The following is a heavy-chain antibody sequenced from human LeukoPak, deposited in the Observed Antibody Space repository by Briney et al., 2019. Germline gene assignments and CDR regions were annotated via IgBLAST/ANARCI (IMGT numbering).Heavy chain of an antibody. J-gene: IGHJ5*02. CDR2: INHSGST. Sequence: SETLSLTCAVYGGSSSGYYWSWIRQPPGKGLEWIGEINHSGSTNYNPSLKSRVTISVDTSKNQFSLKLSSVTAADTAVYYCARAKPALNYYGSGDSKNWFDPWGQGTLVTVSS. CDR3: ARAKPALNYYGSGDSKNWFDP. CDR1: GGSSSGYY. D-gene: IGHD3-10*01. V-gene: IGHV4-34*01.